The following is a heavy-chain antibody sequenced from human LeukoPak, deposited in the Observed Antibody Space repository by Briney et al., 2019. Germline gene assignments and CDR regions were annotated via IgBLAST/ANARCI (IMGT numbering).Heavy chain of an antibody. J-gene: IGHJ6*02. V-gene: IGHV3-53*01. CDR3: AGGTGSGSYYYYGMDV. Sequence: GGSLRLSCAASGFTYSSNYMSWVRQAPGKGLEWVSVIYSGGSTYYADSVKGRFTISRDNSKNTLYLQMNSLRAEDTAVYYCAGGTGSGSYYYYGMDVWGQGTTVTVSS. CDR1: GFTYSSNY. D-gene: IGHD3-10*01. CDR2: IYSGGST.